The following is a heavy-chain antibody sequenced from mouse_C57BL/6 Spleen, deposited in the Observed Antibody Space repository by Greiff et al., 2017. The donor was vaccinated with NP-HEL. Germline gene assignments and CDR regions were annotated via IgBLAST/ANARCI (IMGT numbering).Heavy chain of an antibody. V-gene: IGHV5-4*01. J-gene: IGHJ2*01. CDR2: ISDGGSYT. CDR3: AREGSDGVYFDY. CDR1: GFTFSSYA. Sequence: DVKLVESGGGLVKPGGSLKLSCAASGFTFSSYAMSWVRQTPEKRLEWVATISDGGSYTYYPDNVKGRFTISRDNAKNNLYLQMSHLKSEDTAMYYCAREGSDGVYFDYWGQGTTLTGSA.